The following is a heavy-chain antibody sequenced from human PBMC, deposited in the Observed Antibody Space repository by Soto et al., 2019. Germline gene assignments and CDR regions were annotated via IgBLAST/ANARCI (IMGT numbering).Heavy chain of an antibody. CDR1: GGTFSNYA. Sequence: SVKVSCKASGGTFSNYAISWVRQAPGQGLEWMGGIIPIFGTTNYAQRFQGRVTITADESTSTAYMELSSLRSEDTAVYYCARVSSSWYKDYLDYWGQGTLVTVAS. CDR3: ARVSSSWYKDYLDY. CDR2: IIPIFGTT. V-gene: IGHV1-69*13. J-gene: IGHJ4*02. D-gene: IGHD6-13*01.